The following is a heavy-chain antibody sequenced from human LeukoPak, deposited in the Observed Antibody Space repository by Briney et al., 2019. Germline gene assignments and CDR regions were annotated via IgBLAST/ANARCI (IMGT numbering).Heavy chain of an antibody. CDR1: GGSISGYY. D-gene: IGHD3-10*01. J-gene: IGHJ6*02. CDR2: IYYSGST. Sequence: SETLSLTCTVSGGSISGYYWTWIRQPPGKGLECIGYIYYSGSTNYNPSLKSRVTISVDTSKNQFSLKLSSVPAADTAVYFCARIMAVRGAPDYFHYGIDVWGQGTTVTVSS. V-gene: IGHV4-59*01. CDR3: ARIMAVRGAPDYFHYGIDV.